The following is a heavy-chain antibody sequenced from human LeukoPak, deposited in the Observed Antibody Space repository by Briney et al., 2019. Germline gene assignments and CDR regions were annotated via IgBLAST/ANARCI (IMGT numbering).Heavy chain of an antibody. Sequence: GASVKVSCKASGYTFTSYAISWVRQAPGQGLEWMGWISAYNGNTNYAQKLQGRVTMTTDTSTSTAYMELRSLRSDDTAVYYCARATQYSSGWYYYYYGMDVWGQGTTVTVSS. CDR3: ARATQYSSGWYYYYYGMDV. CDR1: GYTFTSYA. J-gene: IGHJ6*02. CDR2: ISAYNGNT. D-gene: IGHD6-19*01. V-gene: IGHV1-18*01.